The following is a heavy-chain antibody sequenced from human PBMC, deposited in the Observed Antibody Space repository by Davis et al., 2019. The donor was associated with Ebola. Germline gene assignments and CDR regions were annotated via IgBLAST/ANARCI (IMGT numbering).Heavy chain of an antibody. CDR2: IGSDTAT. J-gene: IGHJ6*02. D-gene: IGHD2-8*02. Sequence: ESLKISCAASGVTLSSCAMSWVRQSPGEGLEWVSGIGSDTATHYADSVRGRFTISRDDSKNTLFLQMDSLRAEDTAVYYCVKDLFWWSAADVWGQGTTVTVSS. CDR3: VKDLFWWSAADV. V-gene: IGHV3-23*01. CDR1: GVTLSSCA.